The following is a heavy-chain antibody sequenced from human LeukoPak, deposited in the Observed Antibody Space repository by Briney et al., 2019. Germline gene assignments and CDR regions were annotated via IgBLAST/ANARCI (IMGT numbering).Heavy chain of an antibody. J-gene: IGHJ4*02. CDR1: GFTFSSYA. CDR2: ISGSASST. D-gene: IGHD3-10*01. V-gene: IGHV3-23*01. Sequence: PGGSLRLSCAASGFTFSSYAMSWVRQAPGKGLEWVSAISGSASSTYYADSVKGRFTISRDNSKNTPYLQMNSLRAEDTAVYYCAKESSYYGSGSYYKAFDYWGQGTLVTVSS. CDR3: AKESSYYGSGSYYKAFDY.